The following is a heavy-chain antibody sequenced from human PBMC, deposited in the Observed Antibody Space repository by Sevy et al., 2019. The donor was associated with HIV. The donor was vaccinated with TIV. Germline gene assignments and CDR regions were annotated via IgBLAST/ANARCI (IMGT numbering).Heavy chain of an antibody. V-gene: IGHV3-23*01. Sequence: GGSLRLSCAASGFTFSSYAMSWVRQAPGKGLEWVSAISGSGGSTYYADSVKGRFTISRDNSKNTLYLQMNSLRAEDTAVYYCAKDLRSYYDFWSVYYGSYYYGMDVWGQGTTVTVSS. CDR1: GFTFSSYA. D-gene: IGHD3-3*01. J-gene: IGHJ6*02. CDR3: AKDLRSYYDFWSVYYGSYYYGMDV. CDR2: ISGSGGST.